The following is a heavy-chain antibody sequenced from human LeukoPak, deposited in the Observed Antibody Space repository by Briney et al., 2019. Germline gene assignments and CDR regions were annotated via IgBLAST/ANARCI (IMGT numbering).Heavy chain of an antibody. J-gene: IGHJ5*02. V-gene: IGHV3-9*01. CDR3: ARDRPPYP. CDR1: GFTFDDYA. Sequence: GGSLRLSCAASGFTFDDYAMHWVRQAPGKGLEWVSGISWNSGSIGYADSVKGRFTISRDNAKNSLYLQMNSLRAEDTAVYYCARDRPPYPWGQGTLVTVSS. CDR2: ISWNSGSI.